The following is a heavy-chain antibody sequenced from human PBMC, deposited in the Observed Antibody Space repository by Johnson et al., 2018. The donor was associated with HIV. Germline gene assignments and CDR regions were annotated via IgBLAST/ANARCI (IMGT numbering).Heavy chain of an antibody. Sequence: QVQLVESGGGVVQPGRSLRLYCAASGFTFSSYAMHWVRQAPGKGLEWVAAISYDGSNKDYADSVKGRFTISRDNSKNTLYLQMNSLRAEDTAVYYCARLRGAFDIWGQGTMVTVSS. CDR3: ARLRGAFDI. V-gene: IGHV3-30*04. CDR2: ISYDGSNK. CDR1: GFTFSSYA. J-gene: IGHJ3*02.